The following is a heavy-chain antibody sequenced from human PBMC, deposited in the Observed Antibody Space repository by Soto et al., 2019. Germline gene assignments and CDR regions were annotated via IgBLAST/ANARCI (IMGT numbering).Heavy chain of an antibody. Sequence: EVQLVESVGGLVQPGGSLKLSCAASEITFSDSAMHWVRQASGKGPEWVGRIRSKVNTYATAYAASVKGRFTISRDDSMNTAYLQMNSLKTEDTAVYYCTRRRDWTAMDPLDYWGQGTLVTVSS. CDR2: IRSKVNTYAT. V-gene: IGHV3-73*02. D-gene: IGHD5-18*01. CDR1: EITFSDSA. J-gene: IGHJ4*02. CDR3: TRRRDWTAMDPLDY.